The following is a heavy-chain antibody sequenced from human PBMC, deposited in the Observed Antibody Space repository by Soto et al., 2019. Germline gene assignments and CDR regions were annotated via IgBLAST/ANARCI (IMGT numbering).Heavy chain of an antibody. D-gene: IGHD3-3*01. Sequence: QINLIESGPTLVKPTQTLTLTCTFSGFSLSTSGAAVGWVRQPPGRALEWLALIYWDGDKRYNASLGNRLTINKDTSKNQVVLTLTNVAPADTATYYCAHRATMTIFGLIIDNGIWFDPWGQGTRVIVSS. J-gene: IGHJ5*02. CDR1: GFSLSTSGAA. CDR2: IYWDGDK. CDR3: AHRATMTIFGLIIDNGIWFDP. V-gene: IGHV2-5*02.